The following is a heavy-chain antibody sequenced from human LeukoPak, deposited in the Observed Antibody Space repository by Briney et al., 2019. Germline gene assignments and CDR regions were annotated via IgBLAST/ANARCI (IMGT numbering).Heavy chain of an antibody. CDR3: ARGQARLSWFDP. CDR2: ISHSGST. J-gene: IGHJ5*02. Sequence: PSETLSLTCSVSGNSISSGYYWGWIRQPPGKGLKWIGSISHSGSTYYNPSLKGRVTISVDTSKNQFSLKLSSVTAADTAVYYCARGQARLSWFDPWGQGTLVTVSS. D-gene: IGHD6-19*01. V-gene: IGHV4-38-2*02. CDR1: GNSISSGYY.